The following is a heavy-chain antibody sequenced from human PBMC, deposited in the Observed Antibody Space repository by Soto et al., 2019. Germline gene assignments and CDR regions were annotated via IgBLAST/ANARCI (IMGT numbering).Heavy chain of an antibody. CDR3: ARQRDIPGTPTNWFDP. Sequence: SETLSLTCTVSGYSVSSRSYFWGWIRQPPGKGLEWIGTIYYNGSTYYDPSLKSRVTLSVDTSKNQFSLKLTSVTASDTALYYCARQRDIPGTPTNWFDPWGQGTLVSVSS. CDR2: IYYNGST. V-gene: IGHV4-39*01. D-gene: IGHD2-15*01. CDR1: GYSVSSRSYF. J-gene: IGHJ5*02.